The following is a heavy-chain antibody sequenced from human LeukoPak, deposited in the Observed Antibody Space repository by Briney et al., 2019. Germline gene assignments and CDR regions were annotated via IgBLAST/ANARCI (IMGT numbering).Heavy chain of an antibody. CDR2: IRDDGSNK. Sequence: PGGSLRLSCAASGFTFSSYGMHWVRQAPGKGLEWVAFIRDDGSNKYYADSVKGRFTISRDNSKNTLYLQMNSLRAEDTAVYYCAKDRPEWELSDGVDYWGQGTLVTVSS. J-gene: IGHJ4*02. D-gene: IGHD1-26*01. CDR1: GFTFSSYG. V-gene: IGHV3-30*02. CDR3: AKDRPEWELSDGVDY.